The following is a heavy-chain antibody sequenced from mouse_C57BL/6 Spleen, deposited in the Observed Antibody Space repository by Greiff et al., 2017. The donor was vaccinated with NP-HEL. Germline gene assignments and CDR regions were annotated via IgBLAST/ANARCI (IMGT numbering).Heavy chain of an antibody. Sequence: VKVEESEGGLVQPGSSMKLSCTASGFTFSDYYMAWVRQVPEKGLEWVANINYDGSSTYYLDSLKSRFIISRDNAKNILYLQMSSLKSEDTATYYCARAVLYYGSSYFDYWGQGTTLTVSS. CDR3: ARAVLYYGSSYFDY. V-gene: IGHV5-16*01. J-gene: IGHJ2*01. CDR1: GFTFSDYY. CDR2: INYDGSST. D-gene: IGHD1-1*01.